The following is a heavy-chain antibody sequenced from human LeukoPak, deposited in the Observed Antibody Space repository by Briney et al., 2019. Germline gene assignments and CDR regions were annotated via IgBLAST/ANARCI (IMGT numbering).Heavy chain of an antibody. CDR1: AFTRRTFG. Sequence: GGSLRLSCAHSAFTRRTFGMHWVRQAPGKGLEWVALISDDGKNKEYEVSVKGRFNISRDESKKTVYLQMDSLRPEDTALYFCAKDVGSGWSPDAFDSWGQGTMVIVSS. V-gene: IGHV3-30*18. CDR2: ISDDGKNK. CDR3: AKDVGSGWSPDAFDS. J-gene: IGHJ3*02. D-gene: IGHD6-19*01.